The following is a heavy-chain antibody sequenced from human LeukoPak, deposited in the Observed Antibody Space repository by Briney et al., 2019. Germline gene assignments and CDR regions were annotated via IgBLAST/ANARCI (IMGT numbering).Heavy chain of an antibody. J-gene: IGHJ4*02. CDR2: IYYSGST. D-gene: IGHD4-11*01. Sequence: PSETLSLTCTVSGGSISSSSYYWGWIRQPPGKGLEWIGSIYYSGSTYYNPSLKSRVTISVDTSKNQFFLKLSSVTAADTAVYYCARSREGFDYTKGGFDYWGQGTLVTVSS. CDR3: ARSREGFDYTKGGFDY. V-gene: IGHV4-39*01. CDR1: GGSISSSSYY.